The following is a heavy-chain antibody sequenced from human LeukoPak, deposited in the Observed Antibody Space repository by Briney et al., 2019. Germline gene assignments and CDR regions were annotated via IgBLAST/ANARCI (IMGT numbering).Heavy chain of an antibody. Sequence: PGRSLRLSCAASGFTFSSYGMHWVRQAPGKGLEWVAVISYDGSNKYYADSVKGRFTISRDNAKNSLYLQMNSLRAEDMAFYYCVKAYYYGSGSSPSAFDIWGQGTMVTVSS. CDR2: ISYDGSNK. J-gene: IGHJ3*02. V-gene: IGHV3-30*18. CDR3: VKAYYYGSGSSPSAFDI. CDR1: GFTFSSYG. D-gene: IGHD3-10*01.